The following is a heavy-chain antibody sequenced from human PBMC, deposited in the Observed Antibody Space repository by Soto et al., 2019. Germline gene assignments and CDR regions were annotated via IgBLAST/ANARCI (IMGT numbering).Heavy chain of an antibody. CDR2: SKGDGIST. J-gene: IGHJ4*02. CDR1: GFTFSSYW. CDR3: ARGALGSYFNDY. Sequence: EVQLVESGGGLVQPGGSLRLSCAASGFTFSSYWMHWVRQAPGKGLVWVSRSKGDGISTNYAASVKGRFTISRDNAKDTVFLQMNGMRDEDTAIYYCARGALGSYFNDYWGQGTLVTVSS. D-gene: IGHD3-10*01. V-gene: IGHV3-74*01.